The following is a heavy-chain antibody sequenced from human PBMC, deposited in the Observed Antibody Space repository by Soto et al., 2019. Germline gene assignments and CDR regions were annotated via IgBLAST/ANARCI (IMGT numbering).Heavy chain of an antibody. CDR1: GYTFTSYA. D-gene: IGHD2-21*02. CDR3: ARARAGRNCGGDCYTYYYYYGLDV. Sequence: GASVKVSCKASGYTFTSYAMHWVRQAPGQRLEWMGWINAGNGNTKYSQKFQGRVTITGDTSASTAYMELSSLRSEDTAVYYCARARAGRNCGGDCYTYYYYYGLDVWGQGTTVTVSS. CDR2: INAGNGNT. V-gene: IGHV1-3*01. J-gene: IGHJ6*02.